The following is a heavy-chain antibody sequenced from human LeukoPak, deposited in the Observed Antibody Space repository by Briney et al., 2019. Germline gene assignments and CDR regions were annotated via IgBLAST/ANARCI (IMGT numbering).Heavy chain of an antibody. CDR1: GGSISSSSYY. CDR2: IYNSGST. CDR3: ASDCSSTSCYGSDY. D-gene: IGHD2-2*01. J-gene: IGHJ4*02. V-gene: IGHV4-39*01. Sequence: SETLSLTCTVAGGSISSSSYYWGWVRQPPGKGLEWIGSIYNSGSTYYNPSLKSRVTISVDTSKNQFSLKLSSVTAADTAVYYCASDCSSTSCYGSDYWGQGTLVTVSS.